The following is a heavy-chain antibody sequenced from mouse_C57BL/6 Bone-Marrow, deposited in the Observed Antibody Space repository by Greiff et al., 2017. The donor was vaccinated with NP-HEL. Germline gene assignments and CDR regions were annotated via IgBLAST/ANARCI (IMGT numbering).Heavy chain of an antibody. V-gene: IGHV1-55*01. J-gene: IGHJ1*03. D-gene: IGHD2-5*01. CDR1: GYTFTSYW. CDR2: IYPGSGST. Sequence: QVQLQQPGAELVKPGASVKMSCKASGYTFTSYWITWVKQRPGQGLEWIGDIYPGSGSTNYNEKFKSKATLTVDTSSSTAYMQLSSLTSEDSAVSYCARNYYSNWYFDVWGTGTTVTVSS. CDR3: ARNYYSNWYFDV.